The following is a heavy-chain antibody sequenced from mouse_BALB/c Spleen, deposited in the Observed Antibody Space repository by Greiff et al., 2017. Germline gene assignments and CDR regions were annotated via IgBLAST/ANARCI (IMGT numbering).Heavy chain of an antibody. D-gene: IGHD1-2*01. J-gene: IGHJ4*01. CDR1: GDSITSGY. CDR2: ISYSGST. V-gene: IGHV3-8*02. Sequence: EVMLVESGPSLVKPSQTLSLTCSVTGDSITSGYWNWIRKFPGNKLEYMGYISYSGSTYYNPSLKSRISITRDTSKNQYYLQLNSVTTEDTATYYCARWGYGGYYAMDYWGQGTSVTVSS. CDR3: ARWGYGGYYAMDY.